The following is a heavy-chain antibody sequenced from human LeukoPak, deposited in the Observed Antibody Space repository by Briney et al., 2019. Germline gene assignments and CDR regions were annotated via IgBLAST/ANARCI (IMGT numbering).Heavy chain of an antibody. V-gene: IGHV1-69*05. CDR3: ARGMYYYGSGRPPSPPYYYYYMDV. Sequence: ASVKVSCKASGGTFSSYAISWVRQAPGQGLEWMGGIIPIFGTANYAQKFQGRVTITTDESTSTAYMELSSLRSEDTAVYYCARGMYYYGSGRPPSPPYYYYYMDVWGKGTTVTVSS. D-gene: IGHD3-10*01. J-gene: IGHJ6*03. CDR2: IIPIFGTA. CDR1: GGTFSSYA.